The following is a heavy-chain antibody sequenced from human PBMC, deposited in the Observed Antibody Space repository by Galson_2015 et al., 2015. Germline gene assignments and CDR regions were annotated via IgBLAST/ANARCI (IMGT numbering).Heavy chain of an antibody. Sequence: SVKVSCKASGGTFSSYTISWVRQALGQGLEWMGRIIPILGIANYAQKFQGRVTITADKSTSTAYMELSSLRSEDTAVYYCARDHYDSSGLVDYWGQGTLVTVSS. D-gene: IGHD3-22*01. CDR2: IIPILGIA. CDR3: ARDHYDSSGLVDY. V-gene: IGHV1-69*04. J-gene: IGHJ4*02. CDR1: GGTFSSYT.